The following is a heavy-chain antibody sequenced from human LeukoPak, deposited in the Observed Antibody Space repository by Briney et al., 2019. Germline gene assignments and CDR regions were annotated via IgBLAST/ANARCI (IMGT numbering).Heavy chain of an antibody. Sequence: GGSLTLSCAPAGFIVTSKHMNSVRQAPGKGLEWVSIIYTGGTTHYVDSLRDRFNISRDDYINTLYLQMNSVRVEDTAVYYCARDSCSYYFDYWGQGTLVTVSS. CDR3: ARDSCSYYFDY. J-gene: IGHJ4*02. CDR1: GFIVTSKH. CDR2: IYTGGTT. D-gene: IGHD6-6*01. V-gene: IGHV3-66*01.